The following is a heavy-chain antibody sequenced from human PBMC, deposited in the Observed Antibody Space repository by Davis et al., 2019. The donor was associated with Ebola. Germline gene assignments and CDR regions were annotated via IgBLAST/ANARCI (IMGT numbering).Heavy chain of an antibody. V-gene: IGHV3-48*04. J-gene: IGHJ4*02. CDR2: ISSSGSTI. Sequence: PGGSLRLSCAASGFTFSSYGMHWVRQAPGKGLEWVSYISSSGSTIYYADSVKGRFTISRDNAKNSLYLQMNSLRAEDTAVYYCARGSPPGDYSILFYFDYGGQGTLVTVSS. D-gene: IGHD4-11*01. CDR3: ARGSPPGDYSILFYFDY. CDR1: GFTFSSYG.